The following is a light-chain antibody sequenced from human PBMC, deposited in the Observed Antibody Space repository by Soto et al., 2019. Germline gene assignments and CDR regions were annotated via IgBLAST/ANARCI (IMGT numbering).Light chain of an antibody. J-gene: IGKJ1*01. CDR3: QHWS. CDR2: KAS. CDR1: QSISTR. Sequence: DIQMTQSPSTLSASAGDIVTITCRASQSISTRLAWYQQKPGKAPKLLIYKASTLKSGVPSRFSGSGSGTEFTLTISSLQPDDFATYYCQHWSFGQGTKVDIK. V-gene: IGKV1-5*03.